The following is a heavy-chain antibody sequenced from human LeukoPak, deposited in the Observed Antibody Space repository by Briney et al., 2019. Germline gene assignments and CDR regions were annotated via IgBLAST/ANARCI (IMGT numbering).Heavy chain of an antibody. CDR2: IYHSGST. D-gene: IGHD3-16*01. CDR1: GGSISSGGYS. CDR3: ARGWGQSDAFDI. V-gene: IGHV4-30-2*01. Sequence: SETLSLTCAVSGGSISSGGYSWSWIRQPLGKGLEWIGYIYHSGSTYYNPSLKSRVTISVDRSKNQFSLKLSSVTAADTAVYYCARGWGQSDAFDIWGQGTMVTVSS. J-gene: IGHJ3*02.